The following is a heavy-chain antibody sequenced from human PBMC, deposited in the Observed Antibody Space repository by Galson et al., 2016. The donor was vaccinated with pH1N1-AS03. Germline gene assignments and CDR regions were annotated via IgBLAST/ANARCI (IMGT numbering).Heavy chain of an antibody. D-gene: IGHD3-3*01. CDR2: IWDDGSNI. CDR3: ARGVVVGLGFDI. V-gene: IGHV3-33*03. J-gene: IGHJ3*02. CDR1: GFTFRSYG. Sequence: SLRLSCAASGFTFRSYGMHWVRQAPGKGLEWVAVIWDDGSNIYADSVKGRFSISRDDSKNTLYLQMDSLRVEDTAVYYCARGVVVGLGFDIWGQGTMVTVSS.